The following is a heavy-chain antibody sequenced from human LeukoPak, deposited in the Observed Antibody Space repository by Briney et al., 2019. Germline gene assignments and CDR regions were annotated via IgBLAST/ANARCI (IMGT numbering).Heavy chain of an antibody. CDR3: ARWELTGSWFFDY. V-gene: IGHV3-73*01. D-gene: IGHD6-13*01. CDR2: IRSKDNSYAT. Sequence: QPGGSLKLSCAASGFTFSDSTMHWVRQASGKGLEWVGRIRSKDNSYATEYAASVKGRFTISRDDSKNTAYLQMNSLRAEDTAVYYCARWELTGSWFFDYWGQGTLVTVSS. J-gene: IGHJ4*02. CDR1: GFTFSDST.